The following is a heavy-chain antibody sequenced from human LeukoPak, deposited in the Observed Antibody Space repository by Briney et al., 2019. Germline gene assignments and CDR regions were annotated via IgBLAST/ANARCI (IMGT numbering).Heavy chain of an antibody. Sequence: ASVKVSCKGSGYTFTTYGISWVRQAPGQGLEWMGWVTTYNGKTHYAQKFQGRVTMTADTSTRTVSMELRSLRSDDTAVYYCARDAGGSGYDVLDYWGQGTLVTVSS. CDR2: VTTYNGKT. V-gene: IGHV1-18*04. CDR1: GYTFTTYG. J-gene: IGHJ4*02. CDR3: ARDAGGSGYDVLDY. D-gene: IGHD3-22*01.